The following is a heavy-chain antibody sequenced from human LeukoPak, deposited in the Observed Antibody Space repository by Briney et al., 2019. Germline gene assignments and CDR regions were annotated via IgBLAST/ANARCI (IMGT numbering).Heavy chain of an antibody. CDR3: ARGVRWLQLSYFDY. CDR2: IYYSGST. D-gene: IGHD5-24*01. V-gene: IGHV4-31*03. J-gene: IGHJ4*02. CDR1: PGSLSRGVYY. Sequence: SGTLSLTLPVSPGSLSRGVYYWGGIRPPPGEGLEGVGYIYYSGSTYYNPSLKSRVTISVDTSKNQFSLKLSSVTAADTAVYYCARGVRWLQLSYFDYWGQGTLVTVSS.